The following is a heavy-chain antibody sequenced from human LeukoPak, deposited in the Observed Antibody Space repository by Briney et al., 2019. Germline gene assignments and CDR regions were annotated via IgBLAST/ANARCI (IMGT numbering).Heavy chain of an antibody. V-gene: IGHV3-9*01. J-gene: IGHJ4*02. Sequence: GGSLRLSCAASGFTFDDYAMHWVRQAPGKGLEWVSGISWNSGSIGYADSVKGRFTISRDNAKNSLYLQMNSLRAEDTALYYCARDYLDEEMAFDYWGQGTLVTVSS. CDR3: ARDYLDEEMAFDY. CDR2: ISWNSGSI. D-gene: IGHD5-24*01. CDR1: GFTFDDYA.